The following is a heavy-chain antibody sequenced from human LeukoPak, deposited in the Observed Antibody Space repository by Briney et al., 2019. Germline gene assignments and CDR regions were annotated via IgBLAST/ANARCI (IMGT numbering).Heavy chain of an antibody. V-gene: IGHV1-8*02. Sequence: GASVKVSCKASGYTFTGYYMHWVRQATGQGLEWMGWMNPNSGNTGYAQKFQGRVTVTRNTSISTAYMELSSLRSEDTAVYYCARHTMVRGVMPSHYYYYYMDVWGKGTTVTISS. CDR1: GYTFTGYY. J-gene: IGHJ6*03. D-gene: IGHD3-10*01. CDR3: ARHTMVRGVMPSHYYYYYMDV. CDR2: MNPNSGNT.